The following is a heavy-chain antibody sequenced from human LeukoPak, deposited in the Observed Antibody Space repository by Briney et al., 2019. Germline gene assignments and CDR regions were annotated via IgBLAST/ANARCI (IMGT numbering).Heavy chain of an antibody. CDR3: AREGWYWFDP. J-gene: IGHJ5*02. Sequence: SETLSLTCAVYGGSFSGYYWSWIRQPPGKGLEWIGEINHSGSTNYNPSLKSRVTISVDTSKNQFSLKLSSVPAADTAVYYCAREGWYWFDPWGQGTLVTVSS. V-gene: IGHV4-34*01. CDR2: INHSGST. D-gene: IGHD2-8*01. CDR1: GGSFSGYY.